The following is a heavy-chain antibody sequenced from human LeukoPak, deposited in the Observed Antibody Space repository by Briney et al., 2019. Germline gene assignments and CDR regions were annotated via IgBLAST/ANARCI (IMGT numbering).Heavy chain of an antibody. V-gene: IGHV1-2*02. CDR1: GYTFTGYY. CDR3: ARDLQWELLPHYFDY. CDR2: INPNSGST. Sequence: ASVKVSCKASGYTFTGYYMHWVRQAPGQGLEWMGWINPNSGSTNYAQKFQGRVTMTRDTSISTAYMELSRLRSDDTAVYYCARDLQWELLPHYFDYWGQGTLVTASS. J-gene: IGHJ4*02. D-gene: IGHD1-26*01.